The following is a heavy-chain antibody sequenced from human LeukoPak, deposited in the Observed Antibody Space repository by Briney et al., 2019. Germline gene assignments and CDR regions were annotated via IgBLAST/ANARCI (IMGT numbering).Heavy chain of an antibody. V-gene: IGHV4-38-2*02. D-gene: IGHD4-17*01. J-gene: IGHJ4*02. Sequence: SETLSLTCTVSGYSISSGYYWGWIRQPPGKGLEWIGSIYHSGSTYYNPSLKSRVTISVDTSKNQFSLKLSSVTAADTAVYYCARDRGGYGVDYWGQGTLVTVSS. CDR1: GYSISSGYY. CDR2: IYHSGST. CDR3: ARDRGGYGVDY.